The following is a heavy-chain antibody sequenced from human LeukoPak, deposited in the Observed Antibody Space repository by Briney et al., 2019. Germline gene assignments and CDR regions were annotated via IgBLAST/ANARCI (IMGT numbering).Heavy chain of an antibody. CDR2: IYYSGST. V-gene: IGHV4-59*01. J-gene: IGHJ6*02. CDR1: GGSISDNY. D-gene: IGHD3-22*01. Sequence: SETLSLTCTVSGGSISDNYWSWIRQPPGKGLEWIGYIYYSGSTNYNPSLKSRVTISVGTSKNQFSLKLSSLTAADTAVYYCARDLYYYDSSGRLYYYYGMDVWGQGTTVTVSS. CDR3: ARDLYYYDSSGRLYYYYGMDV.